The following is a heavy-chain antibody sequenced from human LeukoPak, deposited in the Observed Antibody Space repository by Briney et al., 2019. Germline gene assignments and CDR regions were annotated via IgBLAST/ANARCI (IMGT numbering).Heavy chain of an antibody. Sequence: SGGSLRLSCAASGFTFDDYAMHWVRQAPGKGLEWVSGISWNSGSRGYADSVKGRFTISRDNAKKSLYLQMNSLRAEDTALYYCAKDSNYGDHSPRTLEYWGQGTLVTVS. J-gene: IGHJ4*02. CDR1: GFTFDDYA. V-gene: IGHV3-9*01. CDR3: AKDSNYGDHSPRTLEY. CDR2: ISWNSGSR. D-gene: IGHD4-17*01.